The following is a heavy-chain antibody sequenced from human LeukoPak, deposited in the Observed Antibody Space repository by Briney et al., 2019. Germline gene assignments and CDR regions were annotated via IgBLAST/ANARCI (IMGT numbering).Heavy chain of an antibody. V-gene: IGHV4-34*01. CDR1: GGSFSAYY. CDR2: INHSGST. D-gene: IGHD1-26*01. CDR3: ARRGANSGSYSHFDL. J-gene: IGHJ2*01. Sequence: PSETLSLTCVVYGGSFSAYYWSWIRQPPGKGLEWIGEINHSGSTNYNPSLKSRVTISVDTSKNQFSLKLSSLTAADTAVYYCARRGANSGSYSHFDLWGRGTLVTVSS.